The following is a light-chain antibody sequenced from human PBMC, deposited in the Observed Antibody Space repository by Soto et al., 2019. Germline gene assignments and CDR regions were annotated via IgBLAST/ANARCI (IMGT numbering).Light chain of an antibody. CDR3: LHYGGSPLT. V-gene: IGKV3-20*01. CDR1: QSVSSSY. CDR2: GAS. Sequence: EIVLTQSPGTLSLSPGERATLSCRASQSVSSSYLAWYQQKPGQAPRLLIYGASTRTTGIPDRFSGSGSGTDFTLTIGRLEPGDFAVYYCLHYGGSPLTFGQGTRLEI. J-gene: IGKJ5*01.